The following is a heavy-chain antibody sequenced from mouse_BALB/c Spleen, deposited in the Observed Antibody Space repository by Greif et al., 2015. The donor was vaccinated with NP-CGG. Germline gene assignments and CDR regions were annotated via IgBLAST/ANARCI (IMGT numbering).Heavy chain of an antibody. CDR1: GFNIKDTY. D-gene: IGHD1-1*01. CDR2: IDPANGNT. Sequence: EVKLVESGAELVKPGASVKLSCTASGFNIKDTYMHWVKQRPEQGLEWIGRIDPANGNTKYDPKFQGKATITADTSSNTAYLQLSSLTSEDTAVYYCAPYYYGSSVLDYWGQGTTLTVSS. V-gene: IGHV14-3*02. J-gene: IGHJ2*01. CDR3: APYYYGSSVLDY.